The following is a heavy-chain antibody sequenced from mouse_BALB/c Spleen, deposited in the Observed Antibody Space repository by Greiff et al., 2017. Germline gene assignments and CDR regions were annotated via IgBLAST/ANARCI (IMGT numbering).Heavy chain of an antibody. CDR1: GFSLTSYG. CDR2: IWAGGST. J-gene: IGHJ3*01. D-gene: IGHD2-1*01. V-gene: IGHV2-9*02. Sequence: QVHVKQSGPGLVAPSQSLSITCTVSGFSLTSYGVHWVRQPPGKGLEWLGVIWAGGSTNYNSALMSRLSISKDNSKSQVFLKMNSLQTDDTAMYYCARDRRGNYVSWFAYWGQGTLVTVSA. CDR3: ARDRRGNYVSWFAY.